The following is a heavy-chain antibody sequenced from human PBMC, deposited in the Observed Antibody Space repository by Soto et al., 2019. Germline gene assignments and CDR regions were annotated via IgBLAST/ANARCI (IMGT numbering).Heavy chain of an antibody. CDR2: IIPIPGIA. CDR1: GGTFSSYT. D-gene: IGHD4-4*01. J-gene: IGHJ6*03. V-gene: IGHV1-69*02. Sequence: QVQLVQSGAEVKKPGSSVKVSCKASGGTFSSYTISWVRQAPGQGLEWMGRIIPIPGIANYAQKFQGRVTITADKSTSTAYMELSSLRSEDTAVYYCARAVTTSDYYYYYMDVWGKGTTVTVSS. CDR3: ARAVTTSDYYYYYMDV.